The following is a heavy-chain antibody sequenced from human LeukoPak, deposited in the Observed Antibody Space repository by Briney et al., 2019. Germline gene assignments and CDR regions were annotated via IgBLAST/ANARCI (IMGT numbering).Heavy chain of an antibody. J-gene: IGHJ3*02. D-gene: IGHD3-3*01. V-gene: IGHV4-4*08. Sequence: SETLSLTCTVSGGSISSYYWTWIRQPPGKGLEWIGYMFNSGNTYYNPTLKSRLTISIDTSKNQFSLKLSSVTAADTAMYYCARRPLKDADFWSGLGDAFDIWGQGTMVTVSS. CDR1: GGSISSYY. CDR3: ARRPLKDADFWSGLGDAFDI. CDR2: MFNSGNT.